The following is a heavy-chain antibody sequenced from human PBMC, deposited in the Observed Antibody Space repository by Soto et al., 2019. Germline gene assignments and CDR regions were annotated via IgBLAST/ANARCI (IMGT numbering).Heavy chain of an antibody. V-gene: IGHV4-31*03. D-gene: IGHD2-21*01. J-gene: IGHJ5*02. CDR1: GAALNSGNYY. Sequence: SETLSLTCSVSGAALNSGNYYWSWIRHVPGKRLEWIGHVYVPGAVDYNPSLRDRITISQDTSERQFSLNLRLVTAADSAVHYCARLRIATNNYKWFDPWGQGTLVTVSS. CDR3: ARLRIATNNYKWFDP. CDR2: VYVPGAV.